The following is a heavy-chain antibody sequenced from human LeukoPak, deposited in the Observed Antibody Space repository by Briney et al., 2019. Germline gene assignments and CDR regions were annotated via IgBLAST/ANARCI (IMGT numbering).Heavy chain of an antibody. CDR2: IDPSDSYT. J-gene: IGHJ4*02. Sequence: HGESLKISCKGSGYIFTSYWISWVRQLPGKGREWMGRIDPSDSYTNYSPSFQGHVTISADKSISTAYLRWSSLKASDTAMYYCARHSSEGMIVVVIGGGDYYFDYWGQGTLVTVSS. V-gene: IGHV5-10-1*01. D-gene: IGHD3-22*01. CDR1: GYIFTSYW. CDR3: ARHSSEGMIVVVIGGGDYYFDY.